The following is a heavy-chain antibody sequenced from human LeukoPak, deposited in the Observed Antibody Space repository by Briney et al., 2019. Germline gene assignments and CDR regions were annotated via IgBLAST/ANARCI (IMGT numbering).Heavy chain of an antibody. Sequence: GGSLRLSCAASGFTFSSYSMNWVRQAPGKGLEWVSSISSSSSYIYYADSVKGRFTISRDNAKNSLYLQMNSLRAGDTAVYYCARGDGYFDWLPALHFDYWGQGTLVTVSS. CDR1: GFTFSSYS. J-gene: IGHJ4*02. CDR3: ARGDGYFDWLPALHFDY. CDR2: ISSSSSYI. D-gene: IGHD3-9*01. V-gene: IGHV3-21*01.